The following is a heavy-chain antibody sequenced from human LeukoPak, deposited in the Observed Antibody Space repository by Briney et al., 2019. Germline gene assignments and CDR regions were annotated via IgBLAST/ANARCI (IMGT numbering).Heavy chain of an antibody. V-gene: IGHV3-30*18. CDR2: ISYDGSNK. D-gene: IGHD3-16*01. CDR1: GFTFSSYG. Sequence: GGSLRLSCAASGFTFSSYGMHWVRQAPGKGLEWGAVISYDGSNKYYADSVKGRFTISRDNSRNTLYLQMNSLRAEDTAVYYCAKDQRGDRGHFDYWGQGTLVTVSS. CDR3: AKDQRGDRGHFDY. J-gene: IGHJ4*02.